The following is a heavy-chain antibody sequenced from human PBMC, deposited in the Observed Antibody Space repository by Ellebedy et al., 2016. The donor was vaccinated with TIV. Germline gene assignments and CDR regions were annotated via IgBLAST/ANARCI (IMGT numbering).Heavy chain of an antibody. D-gene: IGHD5-18*01. CDR2: IYSGGST. CDR1: GFTVSSNY. CDR3: ASPGLGIQLWHDAFDI. Sequence: GESLKISXAASGFTVSSNYMSWVRQAPGKGLEWVSVIYSGGSTYYADSVKGRFTISRDNAKNSLYLQMNSLRDEDTAVYYCASPGLGIQLWHDAFDIWGQGTMVTVSS. V-gene: IGHV3-53*01. J-gene: IGHJ3*02.